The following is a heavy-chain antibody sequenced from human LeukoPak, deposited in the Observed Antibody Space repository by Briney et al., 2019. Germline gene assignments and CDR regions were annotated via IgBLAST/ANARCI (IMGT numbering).Heavy chain of an antibody. CDR2: IRNKANSYAT. Sequence: GGSLRLSCAASGFTFSDHYMDWIRQAPGKGPEWVGRIRNKANSYATEYAASVKGRFTISRDDSKNSLYLQMNSLKTEDTAVYYCVRVASLVFDYWGQGTLVTVSS. CDR1: GFTFSDHY. CDR3: VRVASLVFDY. J-gene: IGHJ4*02. V-gene: IGHV3-72*01. D-gene: IGHD2-15*01.